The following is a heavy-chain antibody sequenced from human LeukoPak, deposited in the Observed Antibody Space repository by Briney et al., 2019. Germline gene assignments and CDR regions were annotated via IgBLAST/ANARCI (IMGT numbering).Heavy chain of an antibody. V-gene: IGHV3-23*01. Sequence: GGSLRLSCAASGFTFSNSATSWVRQAPGKGLEWVSTLSGSGITTYYADSMKGRFTISRDNSKNTLYLQMNSLRAEDTAVYYCAKGIYSSGWSYFDYWGHGTLVTVSS. CDR1: GFTFSNSA. CDR2: LSGSGITT. J-gene: IGHJ4*01. CDR3: AKGIYSSGWSYFDY. D-gene: IGHD6-19*01.